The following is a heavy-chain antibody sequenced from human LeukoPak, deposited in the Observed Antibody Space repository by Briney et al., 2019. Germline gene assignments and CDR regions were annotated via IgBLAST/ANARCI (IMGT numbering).Heavy chain of an antibody. CDR1: GFTFDDYT. J-gene: IGHJ4*02. V-gene: IGHV3-43*01. CDR2: ITWDGGRT. Sequence: GGSLRLSCAASGFTFDDYTMHWVRQAPGKGLEWVSLITWDGGRTYYADSVKGRFTISRDNSKNSLSLQMNSLRAEDTALYYCAKDGKNYFDYWGQGTLVTVSS. CDR3: AKDGKNYFDY.